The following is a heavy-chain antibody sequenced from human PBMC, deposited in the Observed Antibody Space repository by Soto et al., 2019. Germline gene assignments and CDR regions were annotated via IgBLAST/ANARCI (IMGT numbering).Heavy chain of an antibody. CDR3: AKGTSNGGWFIAFDC. CDR1: GFTFVNYA. D-gene: IGHD6-19*01. J-gene: IGHJ4*02. CDR2: LSGSGTST. Sequence: EVQLLESGGGLVPPGGSLRLSCAASGFTFVNYAMNWVRQAPGKGLEWVATLSGSGTSTYYADSVKGRFTISRDNYRNTLYLQMNSLRAEDTSVYYCAKGTSNGGWFIAFDCCGQGTLVTVS. V-gene: IGHV3-23*01.